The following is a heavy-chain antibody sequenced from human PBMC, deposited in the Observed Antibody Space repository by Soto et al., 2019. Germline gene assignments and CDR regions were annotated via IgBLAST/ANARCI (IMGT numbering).Heavy chain of an antibody. D-gene: IGHD6-13*01. CDR1: GGSISSSSCY. CDR3: ARFRDIMQQLVWFDP. Sequence: SETLSLTCSVSGGSISSSSCYWGWIRQPPGKGLEWIGYIYYSGSTNYNPSLKSRVTISVDTSKNQFSLKLSSVTAADTAVYFCARFRDIMQQLVWFDPWGQGTLVTVSP. CDR2: IYYSGST. V-gene: IGHV4-61*05. J-gene: IGHJ5*02.